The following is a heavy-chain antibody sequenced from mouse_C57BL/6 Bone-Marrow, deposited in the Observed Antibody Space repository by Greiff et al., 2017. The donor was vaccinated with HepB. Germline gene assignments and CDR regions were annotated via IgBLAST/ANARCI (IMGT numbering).Heavy chain of an antibody. J-gene: IGHJ3*01. V-gene: IGHV5-17*01. CDR2: ISSGSSTI. CDR1: GFTFSDYG. Sequence: EVQLVESGGGLVKPGGSLKLSCAASGFTFSDYGMHWVRQAPEKGLEWVAYISSGSSTIYYADTLKGRYTISRDNAKTTLFLQMTSLRSEDTAMYYCARSIYYDYDGFAYWGQGTLVTVSA. D-gene: IGHD2-4*01. CDR3: ARSIYYDYDGFAY.